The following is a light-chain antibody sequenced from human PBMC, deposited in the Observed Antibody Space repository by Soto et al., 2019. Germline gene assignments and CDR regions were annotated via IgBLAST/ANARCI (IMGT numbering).Light chain of an antibody. CDR1: QSFSSRY. J-gene: IGKJ1*01. Sequence: EIVLTQSPGTLSLSPGERATLSCRASQSFSSRYLAWNQQIPGQAPRLLIYGASSRATGIPDRFSGSGSGTDFTLTISRLEPEDFAVYYCQQYGSSPPWTFGQGTTVVIK. V-gene: IGKV3-20*01. CDR2: GAS. CDR3: QQYGSSPPWT.